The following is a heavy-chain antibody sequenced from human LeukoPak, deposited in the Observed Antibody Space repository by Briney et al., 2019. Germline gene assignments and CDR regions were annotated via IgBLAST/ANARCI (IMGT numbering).Heavy chain of an antibody. CDR3: AKDNGDYEAPVDY. CDR2: ISGSGDST. D-gene: IGHD4-17*01. Sequence: LPGGSLRLSCAASGFTFSSYAMSWVRQAPGKGLEWVSAISGSGDSTYYADSVKGRFTISRDNSKNTLYLQMNSLRAEDTAVYYCAKDNGDYEAPVDYWGQGTLVTVSS. V-gene: IGHV3-23*01. CDR1: GFTFSSYA. J-gene: IGHJ4*02.